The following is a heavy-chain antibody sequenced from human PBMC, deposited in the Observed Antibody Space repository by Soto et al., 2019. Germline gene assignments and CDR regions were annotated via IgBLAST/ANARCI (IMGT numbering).Heavy chain of an antibody. V-gene: IGHV3-7*01. D-gene: IGHD2-15*01. CDR2: IQQDGSGK. Sequence: GGSLRLSCAASGFTFSNYWMNWVRQAPGKGLEWVANIQQDGSGKYYVDSVKGRFTISRDDAKNSLYLQMNSLRAEDTAVYYCARNLKYCSGGSCYPTVFDYWGQGTLVTVSS. J-gene: IGHJ4*02. CDR1: GFTFSNYW. CDR3: ARNLKYCSGGSCYPTVFDY.